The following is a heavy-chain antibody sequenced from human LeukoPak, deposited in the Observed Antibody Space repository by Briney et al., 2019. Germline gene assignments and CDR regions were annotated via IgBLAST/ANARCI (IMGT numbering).Heavy chain of an antibody. J-gene: IGHJ4*02. CDR1: GGPFSGHY. D-gene: IGHD2-2*01. Sequence: SETLSLTFAVYGGPFSGHYWRWIRQPPGKGLEWIGEINHSGSANYSPSLKSRVTLSVDTSKNQFSLKLSSVTAADTAMYYCATMRGYCSSPTCQDSWGQGTLVTVSS. CDR3: ATMRGYCSSPTCQDS. V-gene: IGHV4-34*01. CDR2: INHSGSA.